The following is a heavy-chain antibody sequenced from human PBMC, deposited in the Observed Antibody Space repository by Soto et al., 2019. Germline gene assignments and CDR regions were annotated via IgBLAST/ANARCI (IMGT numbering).Heavy chain of an antibody. CDR2: FDVGNGDT. CDR1: GYTFTSYG. CDR3: AKDRPRRTSGYFFDY. Sequence: GASVKVSCKASGYTFTSYGIHWVRQAPGQRLEWMGWFDVGNGDTKYSQSFQDRLTITTDTSASTAYMELNSLRAEDTALYYCAKDRPRRTSGYFFDYWGQGTPVTVSS. D-gene: IGHD1-1*01. V-gene: IGHV1-3*01. J-gene: IGHJ4*02.